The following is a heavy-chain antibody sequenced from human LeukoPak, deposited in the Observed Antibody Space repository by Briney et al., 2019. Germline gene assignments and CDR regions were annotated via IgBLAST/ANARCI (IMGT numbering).Heavy chain of an antibody. D-gene: IGHD3-10*01. CDR3: ARDPRSYYYGSGSHGNWFDP. Sequence: SVKVSCKASGGTFSSYAISWVRQAPGQGLEWMGGIIPIFGTANYAQKFQGRVTMTRDTSISTAYMELSRLRSDDTAVYYCARDPRSYYYGSGSHGNWFDPWGQGTLVTVSS. CDR2: IIPIFGTA. J-gene: IGHJ5*02. V-gene: IGHV1-69*05. CDR1: GGTFSSYA.